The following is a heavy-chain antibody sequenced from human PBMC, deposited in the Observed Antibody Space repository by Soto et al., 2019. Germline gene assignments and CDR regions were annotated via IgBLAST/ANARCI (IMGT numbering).Heavy chain of an antibody. J-gene: IGHJ4*02. Sequence: PGESLKISCKGSGYSFTSYWISWVRQMPGKGLEWMGRIDPSDSYTNYSPSFQGHVTIPADKSISTAYLQWSSLKASDTAMYYCARHWIYGDYFDYWGQGTLVTVSS. CDR1: GYSFTSYW. V-gene: IGHV5-10-1*01. CDR2: IDPSDSYT. CDR3: ARHWIYGDYFDY. D-gene: IGHD4-17*01.